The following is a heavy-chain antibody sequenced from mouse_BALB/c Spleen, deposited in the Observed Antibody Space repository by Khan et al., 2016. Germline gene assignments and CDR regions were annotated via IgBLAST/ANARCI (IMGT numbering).Heavy chain of an antibody. CDR3: ARGVY. J-gene: IGHJ3*01. CDR2: ILPGSGST. V-gene: IGHV1-9*01. CDR1: GYTFSSYW. Sequence: VQLQESGAELMKPGASVKISCKATGYTFSSYWLEWVKERPGHGLEWIGEILPGSGSTNYHEKFKGKATFTAEKSSNTAYMQLSSLTSVDSAVYYCARGVYWGQGTLVTVSA.